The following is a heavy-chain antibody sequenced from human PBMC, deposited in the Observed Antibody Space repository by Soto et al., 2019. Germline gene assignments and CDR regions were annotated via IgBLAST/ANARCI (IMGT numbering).Heavy chain of an antibody. V-gene: IGHV3-21*01. J-gene: IGHJ4*02. CDR1: GFTFSSYS. CDR3: ARDTWGGQLVIDY. CDR2: ISSSSSYI. Sequence: EVQLVESGGGLVKPGGSLRLSCAASGFTFSSYSMNWVRQAPGKGLEWVSSISSSSSYIYYADSVKGRFTISRDNAKNSLYLQMNSLRAEDTAVYYGARDTWGGQLVIDYWGQGTLVTVSS. D-gene: IGHD6-6*01.